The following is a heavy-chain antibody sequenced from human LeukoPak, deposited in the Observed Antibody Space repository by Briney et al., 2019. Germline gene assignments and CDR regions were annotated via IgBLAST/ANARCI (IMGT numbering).Heavy chain of an antibody. CDR3: AGIGMATTKFAC. D-gene: IGHD5-24*01. CDR2: ISPGGST. V-gene: IGHV4-34*01. Sequence: SETLSLTCAVYGGSFSAYYWTLIRQPPGKGLEWIGEISPGGSTNYNPSLKSRVTISVDSSQIQFSLKLRSVTAADTAVYYCAGIGMATTKFACWGQGTLVTVSS. CDR1: GGSFSAYY. J-gene: IGHJ4*02.